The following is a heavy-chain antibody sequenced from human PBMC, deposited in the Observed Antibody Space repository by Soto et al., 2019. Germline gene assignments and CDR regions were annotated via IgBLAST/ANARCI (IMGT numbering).Heavy chain of an antibody. V-gene: IGHV4-30-2*01. Sequence: QVHLQESASGLVKPSQTLSLTCVVSGDAISGSNSWHWVRRPPGEGLEWLGYIYHSGSTHYNPSLRGRVTMSVDTSRNLFSLKLTDVTAADTAVYYCARGDIVRGDPIYSWVQGTLVSVSS. CDR3: ARGDIVRGDPIYS. CDR1: GDAISGSNS. D-gene: IGHD3-10*02. CDR2: IYHSGST. J-gene: IGHJ4*02.